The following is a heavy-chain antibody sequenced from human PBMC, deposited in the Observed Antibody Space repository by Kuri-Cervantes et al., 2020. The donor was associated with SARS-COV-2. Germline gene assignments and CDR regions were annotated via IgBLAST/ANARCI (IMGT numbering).Heavy chain of an antibody. V-gene: IGHV1-18*01. D-gene: IGHD1-26*01. J-gene: IGHJ3*02. CDR3: ARGEGAAPDLDAFDI. CDR2: ISAHNGNT. Sequence: ASVKVSCKASGYTFTSYGISWVRQAPGQGLEWMGWISAHNGNTNYAQKLQGRVTMTTDTSTSTAYMELRSLRSDDTAVYYCARGEGAAPDLDAFDIWGQGTMVTVSS. CDR1: GYTFTSYG.